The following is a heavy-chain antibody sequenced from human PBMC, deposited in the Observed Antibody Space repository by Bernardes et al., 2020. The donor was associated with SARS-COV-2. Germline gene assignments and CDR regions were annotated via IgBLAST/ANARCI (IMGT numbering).Heavy chain of an antibody. CDR2: IYYSGST. J-gene: IGHJ4*01. CDR1: GGSISSSSYY. D-gene: IGHD3-3*01. Sequence: SETLSLTCTVSGGSISSSSYYWGWIRQPPGKGLEWIGSIYYSGSTYYNPSLKSRVTISVDTSKNQFSLKLSSVTAADTAVYYCARQHLGGVTIFGVVTTDRDRDYWGHGTLVTVSS. CDR3: ARQHLGGVTIFGVVTTDRDRDY. V-gene: IGHV4-39*01.